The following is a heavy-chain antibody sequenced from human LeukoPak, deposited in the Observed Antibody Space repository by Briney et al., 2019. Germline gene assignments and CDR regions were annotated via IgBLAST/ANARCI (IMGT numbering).Heavy chain of an antibody. CDR1: GGSFSGYY. Sequence: SETLSLTCAVYGGSFSGYYWSWIRQPPGKGLEWIGEINHSGSINYNPSLKSRVTISVDTSKNQFSLKLSSVTAADTAVYYCARIWSGYYMPTFDYWGQGTLVTVSS. J-gene: IGHJ4*02. V-gene: IGHV4-34*01. CDR3: ARIWSGYYMPTFDY. CDR2: INHSGSI. D-gene: IGHD3-3*01.